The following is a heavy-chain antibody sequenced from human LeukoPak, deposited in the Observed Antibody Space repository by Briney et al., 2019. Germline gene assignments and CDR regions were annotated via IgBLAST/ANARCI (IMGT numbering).Heavy chain of an antibody. J-gene: IGHJ4*02. CDR1: GGAFSGYY. CDR2: IYYSGST. V-gene: IGHV4-59*08. CDR3: ASQRGYSGYPFVY. D-gene: IGHD5-12*01. Sequence: PSETLSLTCAVSGGAFSGYYWTWIRQPPGKGLEWIGYIYYSGSTNYNPSLKSRVTISVDTSKNQFSLKLSSVTAADTAVYYCASQRGYSGYPFVYWGQGTLVTVSS.